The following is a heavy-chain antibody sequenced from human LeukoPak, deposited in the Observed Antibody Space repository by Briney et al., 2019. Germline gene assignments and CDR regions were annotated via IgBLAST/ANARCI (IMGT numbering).Heavy chain of an antibody. J-gene: IGHJ4*02. CDR2: IYSGGST. CDR1: GFTVSSNY. Sequence: GGSLRLSCAASGFTVSSNYMSWVRQAPGKGLEWVSVIYSGGSTYYADSVKGRFTISRDNSKNTLYLQMNSLRAEDTAVYYCASVEMGGRYFDYWGQGTLVTVSS. V-gene: IGHV3-66*02. D-gene: IGHD5-24*01. CDR3: ASVEMGGRYFDY.